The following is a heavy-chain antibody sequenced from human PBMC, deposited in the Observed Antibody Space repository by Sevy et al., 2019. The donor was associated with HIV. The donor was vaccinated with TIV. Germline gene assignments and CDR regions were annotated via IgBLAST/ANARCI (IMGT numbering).Heavy chain of an antibody. V-gene: IGHV1-24*01. D-gene: IGHD3-3*01. J-gene: IGHJ6*02. CDR3: ATLDFWSENPFYGTDV. CDR2: FDPEDGET. Sequence: ASVKVSCKVSGYTLTKLPMHWVRQAPGKGLEWMGGFDPEDGETIYGQRVQGRVTMTEGNSTDTAYMELCSLRSEDTAVYYCATLDFWSENPFYGTDVWGQGTTVTVSS. CDR1: GYTLTKLP.